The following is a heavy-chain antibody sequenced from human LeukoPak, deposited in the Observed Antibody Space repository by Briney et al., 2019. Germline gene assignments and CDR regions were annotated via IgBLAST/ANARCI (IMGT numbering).Heavy chain of an antibody. J-gene: IGHJ4*02. D-gene: IGHD1-14*01. V-gene: IGHV3-74*01. CDR2: INGDGSST. CDR1: GFTFSSYW. CDR3: TRGGGTSDY. Sequence: PGGSLRLSCAASGFTFSSYWMHWVRQAPGKGLVWVSRINGDGSSTSYADSMKGRFSISRDNTRNTVYMQMNSLRAEDTAVYYCTRGGGTSDYWGQGTLVTVSS.